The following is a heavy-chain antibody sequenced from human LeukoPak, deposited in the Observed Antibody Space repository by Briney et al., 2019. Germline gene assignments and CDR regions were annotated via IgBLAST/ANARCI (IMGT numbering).Heavy chain of an antibody. V-gene: IGHV4-31*03. Sequence: SETLSLTCTVSGGSISSGGYYWSWIRQHPGKGLEWIGYIYYSGSTCYNPSLKSRVTISVDTSKNQFSLKLSSVTAADTAVYYCARWDGSSPGFCYWGQGTLVTVSS. J-gene: IGHJ4*02. D-gene: IGHD2-15*01. CDR1: GGSISSGGYY. CDR2: IYYSGST. CDR3: ARWDGSSPGFCY.